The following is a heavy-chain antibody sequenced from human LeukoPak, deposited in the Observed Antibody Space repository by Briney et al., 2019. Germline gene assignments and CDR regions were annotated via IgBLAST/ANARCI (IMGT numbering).Heavy chain of an antibody. CDR1: AFTFSNTW. J-gene: IGHJ4*02. D-gene: IGHD3/OR15-3a*01. V-gene: IGHV3-74*01. CDR2: INSDVTTT. CDR3: ASDPYLANFWTGYPHY. Sequence: SLTPSCPPYAFTFSNTWTHCVRQAQGKGLVWVSRINSDVTTTYYADSVKGRFTISRDNAKNTLFLQMNSLRPEDTALYYCASDPYLANFWTGYPHYWGQGTLVTVSS.